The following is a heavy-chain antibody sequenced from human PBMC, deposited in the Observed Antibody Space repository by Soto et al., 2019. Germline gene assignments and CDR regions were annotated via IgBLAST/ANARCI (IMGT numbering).Heavy chain of an antibody. CDR3: ARVFNFSRVSRCTNGVCYTGWFDP. J-gene: IGHJ5*02. D-gene: IGHD2-8*01. V-gene: IGHV1-18*01. Sequence: ASVKVSCKASGYTFTSYGISWVRQAPGQGLEWMGWISAYNGNTNYAQKLQGRVTMTTDTSTSTAYMELRSLRSDDTAVYYCARVFNFSRVSRCTNGVCYTGWFDPWGQGTLVTVSS. CDR1: GYTFTSYG. CDR2: ISAYNGNT.